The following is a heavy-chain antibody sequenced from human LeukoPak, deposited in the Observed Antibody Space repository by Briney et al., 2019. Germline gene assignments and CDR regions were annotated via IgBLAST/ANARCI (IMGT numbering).Heavy chain of an antibody. CDR3: ARELGYCSGGSCLNYYGMDV. D-gene: IGHD2-15*01. J-gene: IGHJ6*02. CDR2: IIPIFGTA. Sequence: GASVKVSCKASGYTFTSYYMHWVRQAPGQGLEWMGGIIPIFGTANYAQKFQGRVTITADESTSTAYMELSSLRSEDTAVYYCARELGYCSGGSCLNYYGMDVWGQGTTVTVSS. CDR1: GYTFTSYY. V-gene: IGHV1-69*13.